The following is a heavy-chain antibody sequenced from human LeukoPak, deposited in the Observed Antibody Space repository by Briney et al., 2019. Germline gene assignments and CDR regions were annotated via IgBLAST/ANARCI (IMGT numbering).Heavy chain of an antibody. D-gene: IGHD6-6*01. CDR2: ISWNGGTI. CDR3: AKGPTYSSSSLFDY. V-gene: IGHV3-9*03. Sequence: TGGSLRLSCAASGFTFDDYAMHWVRQAPGKGLEWVSGISWNGGTIDYADSVKGRFTISRDNAKNSLYLQMNSLRPEDMALYYCAKGPTYSSSSLFDYWGQGILVAVSS. CDR1: GFTFDDYA. J-gene: IGHJ4*02.